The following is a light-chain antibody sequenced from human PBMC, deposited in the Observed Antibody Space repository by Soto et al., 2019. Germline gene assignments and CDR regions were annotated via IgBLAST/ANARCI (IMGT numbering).Light chain of an antibody. CDR1: QSVTTY. CDR3: QQRSNWPPLIS. V-gene: IGKV3-11*01. Sequence: EIFLTQSRDTLALSAVEIASLSCKAIQSVTTYLAWYQQKPGQAPRLLIYDASNRATGIPARFSGSGSGTDFTLTISSLEPEDFAVYYCQQRSNWPPLISFGQGTRLEIK. J-gene: IGKJ5*01. CDR2: DAS.